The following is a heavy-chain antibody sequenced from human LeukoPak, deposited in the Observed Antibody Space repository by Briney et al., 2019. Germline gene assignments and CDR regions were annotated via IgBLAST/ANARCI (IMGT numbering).Heavy chain of an antibody. CDR3: AKGSGSFNRVGFDY. Sequence: GGSLRLSCAASGFTFDDYAMHWVRQAPGKGLEWVSGISWNSGSIGYADSVKGRFTIFRDNAKNSLYLQMNSLRAEDTALYYCAKGSGSFNRVGFDYWGQGTLVTVSS. CDR2: ISWNSGSI. V-gene: IGHV3-9*01. D-gene: IGHD1-26*01. CDR1: GFTFDDYA. J-gene: IGHJ4*02.